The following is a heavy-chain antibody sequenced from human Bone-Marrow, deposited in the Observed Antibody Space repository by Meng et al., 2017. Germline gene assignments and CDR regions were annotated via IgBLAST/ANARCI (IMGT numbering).Heavy chain of an antibody. CDR3: AKDIPLT. CDR1: GFTFSSYS. V-gene: IGHV3-21*04. CDR2: ISSSSYI. D-gene: IGHD2-21*01. J-gene: IGHJ5*02. Sequence: GESLKISCAASGFTFSSYSMNWVRQAPGKGLEWVSSISSSSYIYYADSVKGRFTISRDNAKNSLYLQMNSLRAEDTAVYYCAKDIPLTWGQGTLVTVSS.